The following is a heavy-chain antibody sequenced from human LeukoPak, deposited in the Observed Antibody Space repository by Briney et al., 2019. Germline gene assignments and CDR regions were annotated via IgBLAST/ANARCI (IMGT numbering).Heavy chain of an antibody. J-gene: IGHJ4*02. Sequence: SETLSLTCTVSGGSISSSSYYWGWIRQPPGKGLEWIGSIYYSGSTYYNPSLKSRVTISVDTSKNQFSLKLSSVTAADTAVYYCARAYSSSSREFDYWGQGTLVTVSS. D-gene: IGHD6-6*01. V-gene: IGHV4-39*07. CDR2: IYYSGST. CDR1: GGSISSSSYY. CDR3: ARAYSSSSREFDY.